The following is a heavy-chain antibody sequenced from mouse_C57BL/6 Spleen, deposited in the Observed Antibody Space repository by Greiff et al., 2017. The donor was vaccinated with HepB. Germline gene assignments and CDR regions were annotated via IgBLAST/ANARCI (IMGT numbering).Heavy chain of an antibody. CDR3: ARTGHGSSHYAMDY. CDR1: GYTFTSYW. V-gene: IGHV1-69*01. J-gene: IGHJ4*01. CDR2: IDPSDSYT. Sequence: QVQLQQPGAELVMPGASVKLSCKASGYTFTSYWMHWVKQRPGQGLEWIGEIDPSDSYTNYNQKFKGKSTLTVDKSSSTAYMQLSSLTSEDSAVYYCARTGHGSSHYAMDYWGQGTSVTVSS. D-gene: IGHD1-1*01.